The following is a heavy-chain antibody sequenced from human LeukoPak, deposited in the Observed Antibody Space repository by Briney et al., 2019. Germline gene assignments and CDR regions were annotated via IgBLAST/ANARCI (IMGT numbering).Heavy chain of an antibody. V-gene: IGHV1-2*02. CDR2: INPNSGGT. J-gene: IGHJ3*02. CDR1: GYTFTAYY. CDR3: ATARSIGSDWYRRASHPFDI. D-gene: IGHD6-19*01. Sequence: ASLKVYCKASGYTFTAYYMHWMRQATGQGLDRMGWINPNSGGTNYAQNFQGRVTITRDTSISTAYVEVTTLRSDDTAVYYCATARSIGSDWYRRASHPFDIWGQGTMVTVSS.